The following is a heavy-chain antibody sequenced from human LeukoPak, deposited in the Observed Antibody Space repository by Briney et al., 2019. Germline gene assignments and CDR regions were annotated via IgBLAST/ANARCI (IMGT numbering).Heavy chain of an antibody. J-gene: IGHJ3*02. Sequence: SETLSLTCTVSGGSISSYYWSWIRQPPGKGLEWIGYIYYSGSTNYNPSLKSRVTISVDTSKNQFSLKLSSVTAADTAVYYCARTRTSRADAFDIWGQGTMVTVSS. CDR3: ARTRTSRADAFDI. CDR1: GGSISSYY. CDR2: IYYSGST. V-gene: IGHV4-59*01. D-gene: IGHD3-16*01.